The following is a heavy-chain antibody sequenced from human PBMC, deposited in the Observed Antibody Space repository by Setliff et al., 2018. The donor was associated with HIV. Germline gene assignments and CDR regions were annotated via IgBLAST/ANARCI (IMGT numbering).Heavy chain of an antibody. CDR1: GASISSSSHH. Sequence: PSETLSLTCTVSGASISSSSHHWAWLRQPPGKGLEYIGNIYYTGSTHHNPSLESRVATSVDTSKNQFSLKLSSVTAADTAVYYCARIVRWELVATSTFFYYYMDVWGKGTTVTVSS. V-gene: IGHV4-39*01. CDR2: IYYTGST. J-gene: IGHJ6*03. CDR3: ARIVRWELVATSTFFYYYMDV. D-gene: IGHD1-26*01.